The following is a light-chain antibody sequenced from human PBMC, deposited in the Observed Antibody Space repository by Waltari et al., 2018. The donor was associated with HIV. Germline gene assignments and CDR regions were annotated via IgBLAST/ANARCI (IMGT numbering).Light chain of an antibody. CDR2: AAS. Sequence: SVGDRVIITCRASQDISNNLAWYQQKPGTVPKLLIYAASTLQSGVPSRFSGSGSGTDFTLTIDSLQSEDIATYYCQKYNTAPYTFGQGTNLEI. V-gene: IGKV1-27*01. J-gene: IGKJ2*01. CDR3: QKYNTAPYT. CDR1: QDISNN.